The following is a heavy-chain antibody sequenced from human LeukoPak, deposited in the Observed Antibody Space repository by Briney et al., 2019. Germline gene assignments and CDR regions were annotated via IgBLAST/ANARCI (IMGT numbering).Heavy chain of an antibody. CDR1: GFTFSSYA. J-gene: IGHJ4*02. V-gene: IGHV3-30-3*01. CDR2: ISYDGSNK. Sequence: GGSLRLSCAASGFTFSSYARHWVRQAPGKGLEGVAVISYDGSNKYYADSVKGRFTISRDNSKNTLYLQMNSLRAEDTAVYYCARDTRGDYYDSSGYFDYWGQGTLVTVSS. D-gene: IGHD3-22*01. CDR3: ARDTRGDYYDSSGYFDY.